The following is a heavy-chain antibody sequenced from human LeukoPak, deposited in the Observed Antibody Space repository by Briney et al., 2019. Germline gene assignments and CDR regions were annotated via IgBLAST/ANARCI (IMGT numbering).Heavy chain of an antibody. J-gene: IGHJ3*02. D-gene: IGHD3-22*01. V-gene: IGHV4-59*01. Sequence: SETLSLTCTVSGGSISSYYWSWIRQPPGKGLEWIGYIYYSGSTNYNPSLKSRVTISVDTSKNQFSLKLSSVTAADTAVYYCVRNYYYDSSGDLDAFDIWGQGTMVTVSS. CDR3: VRNYYYDSSGDLDAFDI. CDR2: IYYSGST. CDR1: GGSISSYY.